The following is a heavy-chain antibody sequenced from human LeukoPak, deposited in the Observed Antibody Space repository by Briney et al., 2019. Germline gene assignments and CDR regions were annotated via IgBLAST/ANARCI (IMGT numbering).Heavy chain of an antibody. CDR3: ARDRFDGFGEFSPDYYGMDV. Sequence: GGSLRLSCAASGFTFSSYEMNWVRQAPGKGLEWVSSISSSSSYIYYADSVKGRFTISRDNAKNSLYLQMNSLRAEDTAVYYCARDRFDGFGEFSPDYYGMDVWGQGTTVTVSS. J-gene: IGHJ6*02. V-gene: IGHV3-21*01. D-gene: IGHD3-10*01. CDR2: ISSSSSYI. CDR1: GFTFSSYE.